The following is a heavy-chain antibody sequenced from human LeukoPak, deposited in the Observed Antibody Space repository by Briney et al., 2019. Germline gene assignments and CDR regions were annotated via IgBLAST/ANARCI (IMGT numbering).Heavy chain of an antibody. CDR2: ISYDGSNE. D-gene: IGHD6-19*01. Sequence: GGSLRLSCAASGFTFSSYVMHWVRQAPGKGLEWVAIISYDGSNEYYADSVKGRFTISRDNSKSTLLLQMNSLRAEDTAVYYCAKVRWDNSGWYYLDSWGQGTLVTVSS. CDR1: GFTFSSYV. V-gene: IGHV3-30*04. J-gene: IGHJ4*02. CDR3: AKVRWDNSGWYYLDS.